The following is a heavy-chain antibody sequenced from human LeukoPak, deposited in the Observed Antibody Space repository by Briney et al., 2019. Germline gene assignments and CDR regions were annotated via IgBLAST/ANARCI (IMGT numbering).Heavy chain of an antibody. CDR3: ARDGAKIVVVPAAKTHVWFDP. Sequence: SETLSLACTVSGGSISSYYWSWIRQPAGKGLEWIGRIYTSGSTNYNPSLKSRVTMSVDTSKNQFSLKLSSVTAADTAVYYCARDGAKIVVVPAAKTHVWFDPWGQGTLVTVSS. V-gene: IGHV4-4*07. CDR1: GGSISSYY. D-gene: IGHD2-2*01. CDR2: IYTSGST. J-gene: IGHJ5*02.